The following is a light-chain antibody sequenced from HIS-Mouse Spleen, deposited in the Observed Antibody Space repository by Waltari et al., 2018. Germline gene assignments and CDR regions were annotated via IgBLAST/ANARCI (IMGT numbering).Light chain of an antibody. CDR1: SSNIGSNT. Sequence: QSVLTQPPSASGTPGQRVTISCSGSSSNIGSNTVNWYQQLPGTAPKLPIYSNSQRPSGVPYRFSGSKSGTSASLAISGRQSEDEADYYCAAWDDSLNGNYVFGTGTKVTVL. V-gene: IGLV1-44*01. CDR2: SNS. J-gene: IGLJ1*01. CDR3: AAWDDSLNGNYV.